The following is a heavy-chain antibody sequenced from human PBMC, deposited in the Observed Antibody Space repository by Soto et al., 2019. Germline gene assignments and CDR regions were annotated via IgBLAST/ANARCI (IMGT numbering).Heavy chain of an antibody. CDR2: IIPIFGTA. Sequence: SVKVSCKASGGTFSSYAISWVRQAPGQGLEWMGGIIPIFGTANYAQKFQGRVTITADESTSTAYMELSSLRSEDTAVYYCAKPSSSSWYQYYYYGMDVWGQGTTVTVSS. CDR1: GGTFSSYA. J-gene: IGHJ6*02. V-gene: IGHV1-69*13. D-gene: IGHD6-13*01. CDR3: AKPSSSSWYQYYYYGMDV.